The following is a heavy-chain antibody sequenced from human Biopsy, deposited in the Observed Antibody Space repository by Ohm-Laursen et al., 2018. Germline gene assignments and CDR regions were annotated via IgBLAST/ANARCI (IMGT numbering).Heavy chain of an antibody. D-gene: IGHD6-19*01. CDR3: ARGRRTSGWPYFDI. J-gene: IGHJ4*02. CDR2: IYSGGNT. Sequence: SETLSLTCTVSGDSLTSGPENWSWIRQSPGQGLEYIGFIYSGGNTNYSPSLKNRVTMSVDTSKNQFYLKLYSVTAADTAVYYCARGRRTSGWPYFDIWGQGALVIVSP. CDR1: GDSLTSGPEN. V-gene: IGHV4-61*01.